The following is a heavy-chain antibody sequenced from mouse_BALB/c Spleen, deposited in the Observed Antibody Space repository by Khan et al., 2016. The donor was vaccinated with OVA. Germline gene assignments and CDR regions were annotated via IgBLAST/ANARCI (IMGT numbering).Heavy chain of an antibody. J-gene: IGHJ3*01. D-gene: IGHD4-1*01. CDR1: GFTFSSYS. Sequence: EVMLVESGGDLVKPGGSLKLSCAASGFTFSSYSMSWVRQTPDKRLEWVATISSGGDYTYYPDSVKGRFTISRDNAKNILYLQMSSLKSEDTARYYCASNLTGSFAYWGQGTLVTVSA. V-gene: IGHV5-6*02. CDR2: ISSGGDYT. CDR3: ASNLTGSFAY.